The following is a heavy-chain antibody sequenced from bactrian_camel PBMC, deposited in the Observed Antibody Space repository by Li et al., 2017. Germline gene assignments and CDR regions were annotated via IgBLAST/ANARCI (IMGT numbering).Heavy chain of an antibody. CDR2: INSDASST. CDR1: GDTYSSIC. D-gene: IGHD1*01. V-gene: IGHV3S1*01. CDR3: ATVGLAY. J-gene: IGHJ4*01. Sequence: HVQLVESGGGSVQAGGSLRLSCTASGDTYSSICMGWFRQAPGKGLEWVSAINSDASSTYYRDSVKGRFTVSRDNAKNTLYLQVNNLKTEDTAVYYCATVGLAYWGQGTQVTVS.